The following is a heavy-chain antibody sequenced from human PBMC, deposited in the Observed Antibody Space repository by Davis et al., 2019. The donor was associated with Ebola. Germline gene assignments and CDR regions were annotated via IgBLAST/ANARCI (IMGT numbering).Heavy chain of an antibody. D-gene: IGHD3-22*01. J-gene: IGHJ4*02. Sequence: AASVKVSCKASGFTFTSSAMQWVRQARGQRLEWIGWIVVGSGNTNYAQKFQERVTITRDMSTSTAYMELSSLRSEDTAVYYCAADLGWGSSGRPLDYWGQGTLVTVSS. CDR2: IVVGSGNT. CDR3: AADLGWGSSGRPLDY. CDR1: GFTFTSSA. V-gene: IGHV1-58*02.